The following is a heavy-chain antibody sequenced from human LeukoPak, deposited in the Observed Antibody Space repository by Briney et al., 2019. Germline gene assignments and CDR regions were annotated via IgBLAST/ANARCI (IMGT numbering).Heavy chain of an antibody. CDR3: AKRGVYYGSGNGNAFDV. J-gene: IGHJ3*01. Sequence: PGGSLRLSCAASGFTFNIYSMSWVRQAPGKGLEWVSSISSSGDFTVYAGSVKGRFTISRDNSKNTLYLQMNSLRAEDTAIYYCAKRGVYYGSGNGNAFDVWGQGTMVTVSS. CDR2: ISSSGDFT. V-gene: IGHV3-23*01. CDR1: GFTFNIYS. D-gene: IGHD3-10*01.